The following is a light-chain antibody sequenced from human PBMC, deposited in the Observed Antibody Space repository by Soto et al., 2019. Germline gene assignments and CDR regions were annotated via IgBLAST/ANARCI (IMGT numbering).Light chain of an antibody. V-gene: IGKV3-11*01. Sequence: EVVLTQSPATLSLSPGERATLSCRASQNVRTFLDWYQQKPGQAPRLLIYGASNRATGIPARFSGSGSGTDFNLTISSLEPEDFAVYYCQQQSHWPPWTFGQGTRVEIQ. CDR2: GAS. CDR1: QNVRTF. CDR3: QQQSHWPPWT. J-gene: IGKJ1*01.